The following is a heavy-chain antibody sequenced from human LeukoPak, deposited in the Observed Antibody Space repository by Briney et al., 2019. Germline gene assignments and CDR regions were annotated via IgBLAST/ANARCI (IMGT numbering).Heavy chain of an antibody. CDR1: GYTFTSYG. D-gene: IGHD6-13*01. CDR3: ARGIAAAGIGDEYYFDY. J-gene: IGHJ4*02. V-gene: IGHV1-18*01. CDR2: ISAYNGNT. Sequence: ASVKVSCKASGYTFTSYGISWVRQAPGQGLEWMGWISAYNGNTNYAQKLQGRVTMTTDTSTSTAYMEPRSLRSDDTAVYYCARGIAAAGIGDEYYFDYWGQGTLVTVSS.